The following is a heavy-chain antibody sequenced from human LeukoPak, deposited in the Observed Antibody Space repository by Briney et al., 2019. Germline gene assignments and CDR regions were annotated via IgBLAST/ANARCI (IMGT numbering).Heavy chain of an antibody. CDR3: TAERAGTIVDY. V-gene: IGHV4-38-2*02. Sequence: SETLSLTCTVSGYSMASDYYWGWIRQSPGRGLEWIGSIFRTGGTDSNPSLKSRLIMSLDTSKNLFSLNLGTVTAADTAIYYCTAERAGTIVDYRGQGVLVTVSS. D-gene: IGHD5-24*01. CDR1: GYSMASDYY. CDR2: IFRTGGT. J-gene: IGHJ4*02.